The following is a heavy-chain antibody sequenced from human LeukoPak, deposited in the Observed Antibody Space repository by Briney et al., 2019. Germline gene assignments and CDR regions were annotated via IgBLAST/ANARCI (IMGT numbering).Heavy chain of an antibody. Sequence: GESLRLSCAASGFTFSSYGMSWVRQAPGKGLEWVSAISGSGGSTYYADSVKGRFTISRDNSKNTLYLQMNSLRAEDTAVYYCAKRGGSGSYYYYYMDVWGKGTTVTVSS. J-gene: IGHJ6*03. V-gene: IGHV3-23*01. D-gene: IGHD3-10*01. CDR3: AKRGGSGSYYYYYMDV. CDR2: ISGSGGST. CDR1: GFTFSSYG.